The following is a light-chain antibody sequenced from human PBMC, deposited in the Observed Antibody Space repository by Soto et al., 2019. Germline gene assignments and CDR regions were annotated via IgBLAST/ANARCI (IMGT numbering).Light chain of an antibody. V-gene: IGKV3-20*01. CDR1: QSINNRY. CDR2: AAS. CDR3: QQFGSSPGCT. Sequence: EIVLTQSPGTLSLSLGERATLSCRASQSINNRYLAWYQQKPGQAPRLLIYAASSSATGIPDRFSGSGSGTDFTLTISILEPEDFAVYYCQQFGSSPGCTFGPGTKVDIK. J-gene: IGKJ3*01.